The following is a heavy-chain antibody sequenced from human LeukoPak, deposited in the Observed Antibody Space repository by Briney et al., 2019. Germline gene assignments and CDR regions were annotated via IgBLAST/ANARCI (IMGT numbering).Heavy chain of an antibody. CDR3: ARTYIVATIRAFDI. CDR2: ISSSSSYM. Sequence: PGGSLRLSCAASGFTFSSYSMNWVRQAPGKGLEWVSSISSSSSYMYYADSVKGRFTISRDNAKNSLYLQMNSLRAEDTAVYYCARTYIVATIRAFDIWGQGTMVTVSS. CDR1: GFTFSSYS. D-gene: IGHD5-12*01. V-gene: IGHV3-21*01. J-gene: IGHJ3*02.